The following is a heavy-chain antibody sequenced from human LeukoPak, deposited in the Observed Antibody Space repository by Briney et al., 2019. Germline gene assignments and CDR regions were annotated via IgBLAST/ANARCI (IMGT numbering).Heavy chain of an antibody. CDR2: ISPGTSR. V-gene: IGHV3-30*04. J-gene: IGHJ4*02. CDR3: ARDLWGPERLMKWSGLFHS. Sequence: PGRSLRLSCATSVFTFSSYSLYGVRQAPGKGLEWVALISPGTSRYYAVSVKGRFTISRFNSKITLYLQMDSLRVEDTAEYYCARDLWGPERLMKWSGLFHSWGQGTLVTVSS. CDR1: VFTFSSYS. D-gene: IGHD2-15*01.